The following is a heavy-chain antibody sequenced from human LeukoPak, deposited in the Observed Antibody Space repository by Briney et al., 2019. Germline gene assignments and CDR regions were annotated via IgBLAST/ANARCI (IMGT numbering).Heavy chain of an antibody. CDR2: IKQDGSEK. CDR1: GFTFRSYC. D-gene: IGHD3-22*01. J-gene: IGHJ4*02. V-gene: IGHV3-7*01. Sequence: GGSLRLSCAASGFTFRSYCMSWVRQAPGKGVEWVANIKQDGSEKYYVDSVKGRFTISRDNAKNSLYLQLNSLRAEDTAVYYCAKTYYYDSSGYSPFDYWGQGTLVTVSS. CDR3: AKTYYYDSSGYSPFDY.